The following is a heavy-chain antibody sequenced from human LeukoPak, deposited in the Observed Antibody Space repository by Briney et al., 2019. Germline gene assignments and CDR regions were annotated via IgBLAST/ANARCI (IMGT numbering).Heavy chain of an antibody. CDR1: GFTFSSYA. CDR2: ISGSGGST. D-gene: IGHD3-3*01. CDR3: AREGQIFGVANIDY. V-gene: IGHV3-23*01. Sequence: PGGSLRLSCAASGFTFSSYAMSWVRQAPGKGLEWVSAISGSGGSTYYADSVKGRFTISRDNAKNSQYLQMNSLRAEDTALYYCAREGQIFGVANIDYWGQGTLVTVSS. J-gene: IGHJ4*02.